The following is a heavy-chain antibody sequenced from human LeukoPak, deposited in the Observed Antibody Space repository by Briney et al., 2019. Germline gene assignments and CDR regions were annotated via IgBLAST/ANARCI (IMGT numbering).Heavy chain of an antibody. J-gene: IGHJ6*02. D-gene: IGHD2-2*01. V-gene: IGHV1-69*13. CDR3: ARDTPIVVVPAATDNVYYYGMDV. CDR1: GGTFSSYA. CDR2: IIPIFGTA. Sequence: ASVKVSCKASGGTFSSYAISWVRQAPGQGLEWMGGIIPIFGTANYAQKFQGRVTITADESTSTAYMELSSLRSEDTAVYYCARDTPIVVVPAATDNVYYYGMDVWGQGTTVTVSS.